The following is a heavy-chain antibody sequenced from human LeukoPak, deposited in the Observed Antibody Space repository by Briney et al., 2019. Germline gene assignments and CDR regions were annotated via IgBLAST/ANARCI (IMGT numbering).Heavy chain of an antibody. CDR2: ISGSGGST. Sequence: PGGSLRLSCAASGFTFSSYAMSWVRQAPGKGLEWVSAISGSGGSTYYADSVKGRFTISRDNSKNTLYLQMNSLRAEDTAVYYCAKDWDYGGKRYYFDYWGQGTLVTVSS. CDR1: GFTFSSYA. CDR3: AKDWDYGGKRYYFDY. J-gene: IGHJ4*02. V-gene: IGHV3-23*01. D-gene: IGHD4-23*01.